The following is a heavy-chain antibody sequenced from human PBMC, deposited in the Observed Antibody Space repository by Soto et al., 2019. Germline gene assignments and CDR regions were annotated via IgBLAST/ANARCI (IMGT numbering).Heavy chain of an antibody. CDR2: GYYSGST. Sequence: QVQLQESGPGLVKASETLSLTCTVSGTSMSGHFWSWMRQPPGKGLEWIGYGYYSGSTRYNPSLKSRVSISLDTSKNHFSLRLNSVTSADTAVYYCARGVYLSLVRTGWFDPWGQGTLVTVSS. D-gene: IGHD3-10*01. J-gene: IGHJ5*02. CDR3: ARGVYLSLVRTGWFDP. V-gene: IGHV4-59*11. CDR1: GTSMSGHF.